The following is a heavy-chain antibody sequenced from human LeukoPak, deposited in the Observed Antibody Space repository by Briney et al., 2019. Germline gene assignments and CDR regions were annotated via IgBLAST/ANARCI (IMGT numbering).Heavy chain of an antibody. D-gene: IGHD3-22*01. CDR3: ARKVPNDSSGYYYRGQFDP. Sequence: ASVKVSCKASGGTFSSYAISWVRQAPGQGLEWMGGIIPIFGTANSAQKFQGRVTITADKSTSTAYMELSSLRSEDTAVYYCARKVPNDSSGYYYRGQFDPWGQGTLVTVSS. V-gene: IGHV1-69*06. J-gene: IGHJ5*02. CDR2: IIPIFGTA. CDR1: GGTFSSYA.